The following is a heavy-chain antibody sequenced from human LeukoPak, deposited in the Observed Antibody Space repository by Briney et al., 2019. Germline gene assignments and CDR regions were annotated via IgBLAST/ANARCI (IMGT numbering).Heavy chain of an antibody. J-gene: IGHJ4*02. CDR3: ARIKYSGPVDY. V-gene: IGHV4-39*07. D-gene: IGHD1-26*01. CDR2: VYYSGST. CDR1: GDSLRSTTYY. Sequence: SETLSLTCTVSGDSLRSTTYYWGWIRQPPGKGLEWIGSVYYSGSTYYDPSLKSRVTISVDTSKNQFSLKLSPVTAADTAVYFCARIKYSGPVDYWGQGTLVTVSS.